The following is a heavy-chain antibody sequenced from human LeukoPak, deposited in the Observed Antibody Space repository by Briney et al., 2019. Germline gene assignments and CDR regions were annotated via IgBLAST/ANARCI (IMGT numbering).Heavy chain of an antibody. CDR1: GYTFTSYG. Sequence: ASVKVSCKASGYTFTSYGISWVRQAPGQGLEWMGWISAYNGNTNYAQKLQGRVTMTTDTSTSTAYMELRSLRSDDTAVYYCARDSYDSSGYYYRVFDYWGQGTLVTVSS. V-gene: IGHV1-18*01. CDR3: ARDSYDSSGYYYRVFDY. D-gene: IGHD3-22*01. CDR2: ISAYNGNT. J-gene: IGHJ4*02.